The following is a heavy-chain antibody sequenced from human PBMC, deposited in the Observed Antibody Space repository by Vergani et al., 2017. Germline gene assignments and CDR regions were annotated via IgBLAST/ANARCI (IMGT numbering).Heavy chain of an antibody. J-gene: IGHJ6*02. CDR2: IYTSGST. CDR3: AREENQLLFGSGGYYYYYGMDG. CDR1: GGSISSGSYY. D-gene: IGHD2-2*01. V-gene: IGHV4-61*02. Sequence: QVQLQESGPGLVKPSQTLSLTCTVSGGSISSGSYYWSWIRQPAGKGLEWIGRIYTSGSTNYNPSLKSRVTISVDTSKNQCSLKLSSGTAADAAVYYCAREENQLLFGSGGYYYYYGMDGWGQGTTVTVSS.